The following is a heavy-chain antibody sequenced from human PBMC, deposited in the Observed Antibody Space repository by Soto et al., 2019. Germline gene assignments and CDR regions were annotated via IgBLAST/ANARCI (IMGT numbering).Heavy chain of an antibody. CDR3: AKDRNYPRDQFHY. D-gene: IGHD1-7*01. CDR1: GDSISGGASF. CDR2: VYYSGSS. Sequence: SETLSLTCTVSGDSISGGASFWSWIRQPPGKGLEWIANVYYSGSSYYNPSLKSRLTISVDTTKNQFSLQLKSMTAEDTAVYYCAKDRNYPRDQFHYWGQGTLVTVSS. J-gene: IGHJ4*02. V-gene: IGHV4-30-4*01.